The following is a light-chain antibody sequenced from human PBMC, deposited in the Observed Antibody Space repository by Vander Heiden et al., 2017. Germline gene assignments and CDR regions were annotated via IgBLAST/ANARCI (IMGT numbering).Light chain of an antibody. Sequence: DIQMTQSPSSLSASVGDRVTITCRASQSISSYLNWYQQKPGKAPKLLIYAASSLQSGVPSRFSGSGSGTDFTLTISRLQPEDFATYYCQQSDSTVWTFGQGTKVXIK. CDR3: QQSDSTVWT. CDR1: QSISSY. V-gene: IGKV1-39*01. J-gene: IGKJ1*01. CDR2: AAS.